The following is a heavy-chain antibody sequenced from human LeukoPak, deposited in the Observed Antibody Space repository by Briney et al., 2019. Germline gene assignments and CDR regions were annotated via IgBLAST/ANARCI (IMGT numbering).Heavy chain of an antibody. V-gene: IGHV4-34*01. Sequence: SETLSLTCAVYGGSLSGYYWSWIRQPPGKGLEWIGEINHSGNTNYNSSLKSRVTISVDTSKNQFSLKLSSVTAADTAVYYCARDRRSGGSSWFDPWGQGTLVTVSS. J-gene: IGHJ5*02. CDR2: INHSGNT. CDR1: GGSLSGYY. D-gene: IGHD2-15*01. CDR3: ARDRRSGGSSWFDP.